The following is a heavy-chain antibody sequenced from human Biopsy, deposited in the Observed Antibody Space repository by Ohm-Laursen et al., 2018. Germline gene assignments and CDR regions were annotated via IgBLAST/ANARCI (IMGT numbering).Heavy chain of an antibody. Sequence: SSVNVSCKAPGGTFSNYCVNWVRQAPGPGLEWLGGIIPILGTGNYAQKFQDRVMVAADTSTSTATMELRSLRSDDTDVYYCATKVTGYFHHWGQGTLVIVAS. CDR2: IIPILGTG. J-gene: IGHJ1*01. CDR1: GGTFSNYC. CDR3: ATKVTGYFHH. V-gene: IGHV1-69*06. D-gene: IGHD2-21*02.